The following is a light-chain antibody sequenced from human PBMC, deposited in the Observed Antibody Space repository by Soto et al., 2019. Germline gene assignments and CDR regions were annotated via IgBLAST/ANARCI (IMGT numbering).Light chain of an antibody. Sequence: EIVLTQSPGTLSLSPGERATLSCRASQSVSSSYLAWYQQKPGQAPRLLIYGASSRATGIPDRFSGSGSGTDFTLTISRLEPEDFAVYYCQQYNNWPHFGGGTKVDIK. J-gene: IGKJ4*01. CDR1: QSVSSSY. V-gene: IGKV3-20*01. CDR3: QQYNNWPH. CDR2: GAS.